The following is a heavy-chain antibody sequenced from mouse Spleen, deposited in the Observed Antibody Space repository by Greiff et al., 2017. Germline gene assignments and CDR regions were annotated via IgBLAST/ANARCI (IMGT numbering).Heavy chain of an antibody. V-gene: IGHV1-69*01. CDR3: ARCDYDPLAMDY. CDR1: GYTFTSYW. D-gene: IGHD2-4*01. CDR2: IDPSDSYT. J-gene: IGHJ4*01. Sequence: VQLQQPGAELVMPGASVKLSCKASGYTFTSYWMHWVKQRPGQGLEWIGEIDPSDSYTNYNQKFKGKATLTVDKSSSTAYMQLSSLTSEDSAVYYCARCDYDPLAMDYWGQGTSVTVSS.